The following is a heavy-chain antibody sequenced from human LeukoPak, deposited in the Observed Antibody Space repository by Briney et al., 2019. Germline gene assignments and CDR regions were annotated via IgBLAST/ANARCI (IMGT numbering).Heavy chain of an antibody. CDR3: ARRSGIAVAGAFDY. CDR1: GSTFSNYA. D-gene: IGHD6-19*01. V-gene: IGHV3-23*01. CDR2: ISGSVDSA. Sequence: GSLRLSCAASGSTFSNYAMRGVRQAPGKGMGWVSGISGSVDSAYYAASLKGGFTISGDNSKNTLYLQMNSLRPAHTAVYYCARRSGIAVAGAFDYWGQGTLVTVSS. J-gene: IGHJ4*02.